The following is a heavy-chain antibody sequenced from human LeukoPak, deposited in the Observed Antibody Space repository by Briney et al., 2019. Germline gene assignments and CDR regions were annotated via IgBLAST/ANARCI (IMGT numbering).Heavy chain of an antibody. CDR1: QFNTFSTYW. CDR3: AKDGRSGGYSYGYDC. J-gene: IGHJ4*02. V-gene: IGHV3-23*01. CDR2: ISGSGGNT. Sequence: GGSLRLSCEASQFNTFSTYWMHWVRQAPGKGLEWVSVISGSGGNTYYADSLKGRFTISRDNSKKTLYLQMNSLRADDTAVYYCAKDGRSGGYSYGYDCWGQGTLVTVSS. D-gene: IGHD5-18*01.